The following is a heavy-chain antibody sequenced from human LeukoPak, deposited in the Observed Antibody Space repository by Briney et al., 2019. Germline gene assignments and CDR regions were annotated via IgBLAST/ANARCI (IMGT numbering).Heavy chain of an antibody. CDR1: GFTFISYS. CDR2: ISSSGNYI. Sequence: GGSLRLSCAASGFTFISYSMNWVRQAPGKGLEWVSSISSSGNYIYYGDSVKGRFTISRDNAKNSLYLQMNSLRAEDTAVYHCARGGTYVDSWGQGTLVTVSS. J-gene: IGHJ4*02. CDR3: ARGGTYVDS. V-gene: IGHV3-21*01.